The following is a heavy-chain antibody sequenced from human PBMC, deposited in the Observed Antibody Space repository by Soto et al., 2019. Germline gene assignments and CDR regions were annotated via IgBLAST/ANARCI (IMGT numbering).Heavy chain of an antibody. V-gene: IGHV4-59*01. CDR1: GGSISSYY. J-gene: IGHJ5*02. Sequence: SETLCLTCTVSGGSISSYYWSWIRQPPGKGLEWIGYIYYSGSTNYNPSLKSRVTISVDTSKNQFSLKLSSVTAADTAVYYCARDTAEYGDYEGGWFDPWGQGTLVTVSS. CDR3: ARDTAEYGDYEGGWFDP. D-gene: IGHD4-17*01. CDR2: IYYSGST.